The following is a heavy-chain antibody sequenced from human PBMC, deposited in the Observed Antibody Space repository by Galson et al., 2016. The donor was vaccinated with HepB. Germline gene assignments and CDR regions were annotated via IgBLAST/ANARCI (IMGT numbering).Heavy chain of an antibody. Sequence: SLRLSCAGSGFPFGDYAMNWFRQAPGKGLEWIGLLRNKGDGGTTDYAASVQGRFSISRDDSQSIASLQLNSLTTDDTAIYYCSTHRPIDYWGQGTLVTVSS. CDR2: LRNKGDGGTT. CDR1: GFPFGDYA. V-gene: IGHV3-49*03. J-gene: IGHJ4*02. CDR3: STHRPIDY.